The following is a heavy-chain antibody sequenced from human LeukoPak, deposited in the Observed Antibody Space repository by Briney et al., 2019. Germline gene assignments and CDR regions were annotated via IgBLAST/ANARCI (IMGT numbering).Heavy chain of an antibody. J-gene: IGHJ6*03. D-gene: IGHD4-17*01. CDR2: IYASGST. CDR1: GGSISSKSYY. V-gene: IGHV4-61*02. CDR3: ARGPGDYLYYYYYYMDV. Sequence: SETLSLTCTVSGGSISSKSYYWSWIRQPAGKGLEWIGRIYASGSTDYNPSLKSRVTISVDTSKNQFSLKLSSVTAADTAVYYCARGPGDYLYYYYYYMDVWGKGTTVTVSS.